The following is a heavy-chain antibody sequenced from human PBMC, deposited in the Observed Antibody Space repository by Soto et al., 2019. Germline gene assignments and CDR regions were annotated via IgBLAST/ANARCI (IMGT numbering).Heavy chain of an antibody. V-gene: IGHV4-59*08. Sequence: QVQLQESGPGLVKPSETLSLTCTVSGDFISSHYWSWIRQPPGKGLEWIGYVYHDGTTDSKPSLKRRVTISMDTSKSQTSLSLTSVTAADTAVYYCARPRGTTPAVWYFDLWGRGTLVTVSS. CDR3: ARPRGTTPAVWYFDL. D-gene: IGHD1-26*01. CDR2: VYHDGTT. J-gene: IGHJ2*01. CDR1: GDFISSHY.